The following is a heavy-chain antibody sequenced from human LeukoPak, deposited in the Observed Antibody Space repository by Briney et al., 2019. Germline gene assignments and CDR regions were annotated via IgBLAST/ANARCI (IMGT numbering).Heavy chain of an antibody. CDR1: GFTFSSYA. V-gene: IGHV3-23*01. Sequence: GGSLRLSCAASGFTFSSYAMSWVRQTPGKGLEWVSAITGNGGDTYSADSVKGRLTISRDNSKNTLYLQMDSLRAEDAAVYYCSFDYWGQGTLVTVSS. CDR2: ITGNGGDT. CDR3: SFDY. J-gene: IGHJ4*02.